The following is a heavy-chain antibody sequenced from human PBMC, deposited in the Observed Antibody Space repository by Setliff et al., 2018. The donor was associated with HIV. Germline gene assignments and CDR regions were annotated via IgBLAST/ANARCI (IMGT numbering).Heavy chain of an antibody. CDR1: GGSFTSRSYY. CDR2: IFYIGNT. Sequence: PSETLSLTCTVSGGSFTSRSYYWGWIRQPPGKGLEWIGSIFYIGNTDYNPSLKSRVTISIDTSKNQFSLKLSSVTAADTAIYYCVRVPRITTLRNAFDIWGQGTMVTASS. D-gene: IGHD3-3*01. CDR3: VRVPRITTLRNAFDI. J-gene: IGHJ3*02. V-gene: IGHV4-39*07.